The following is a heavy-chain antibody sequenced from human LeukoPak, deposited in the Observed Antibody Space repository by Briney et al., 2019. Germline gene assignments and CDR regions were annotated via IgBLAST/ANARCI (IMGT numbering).Heavy chain of an antibody. Sequence: ASVKVSCKASGGTFSSYAISWVRQAPGQGLEWMGRIIPIFGTANYAQKFQGRVTMTRDTSTSTVYMELSSLRSEDTAVYYCARLNEDRYCSGGSCYSNDYWGQGTLVTVSS. D-gene: IGHD2-15*01. CDR3: ARLNEDRYCSGGSCYSNDY. V-gene: IGHV1-69*05. CDR2: IIPIFGTA. J-gene: IGHJ4*02. CDR1: GGTFSSYA.